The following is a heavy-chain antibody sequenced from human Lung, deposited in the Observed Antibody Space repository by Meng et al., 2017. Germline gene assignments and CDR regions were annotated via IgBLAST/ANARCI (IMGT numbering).Heavy chain of an antibody. V-gene: IGHV4-4*02. CDR1: CDPSSRTYW. J-gene: IGHJ4*02. CDR2: IYNSGST. CDR3: AGETLRELGLFHY. Sequence: QLQHAGSAPGRLLASRSLPLACAGACDPSSRTYWWSWLRQTPGKGLEGSEEIYNSGSTVNRPSLQGRARTSLAKSNNEFSLLMSFTTAADTAVYYCAGETLRELGLFHYWGQGILVTVSS. D-gene: IGHD1-7*01.